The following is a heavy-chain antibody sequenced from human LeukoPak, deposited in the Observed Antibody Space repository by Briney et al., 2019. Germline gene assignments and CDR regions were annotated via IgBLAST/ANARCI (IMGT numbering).Heavy chain of an antibody. CDR1: AGSISSYY. Sequence: SETLSLTCTVSAGSISSYYWSWIRQPPGKGLEWIGYISYSGSTTNNPSLKSRVTISVYTSKNQISLQLRSVTAAATAVYYCATRYGSGSYDGEWGRGTLVSVPS. CDR2: ISYSGST. CDR3: ATRYGSGSYDGE. J-gene: IGHJ2*01. V-gene: IGHV4-59*01. D-gene: IGHD3-10*01.